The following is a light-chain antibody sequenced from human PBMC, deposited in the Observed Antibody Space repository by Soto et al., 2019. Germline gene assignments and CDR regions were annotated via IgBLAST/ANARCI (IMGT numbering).Light chain of an antibody. CDR3: QQSYSTPRLT. Sequence: DIQMTQSPSSLSASVGDRVTITCRASQSISTYLNWYQQKPGKAPKLLIFNASSLQTGVPSRFSGSGSGTDFTLTIRSLQPDDFATYYCQQSYSTPRLTFGQGTRLEIK. J-gene: IGKJ5*01. V-gene: IGKV1-39*01. CDR1: QSISTY. CDR2: NAS.